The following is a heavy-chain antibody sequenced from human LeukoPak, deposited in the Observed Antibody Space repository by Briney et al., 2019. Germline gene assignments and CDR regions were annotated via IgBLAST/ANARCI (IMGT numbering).Heavy chain of an antibody. D-gene: IGHD3-9*01. V-gene: IGHV3-33*01. J-gene: IGHJ4*02. CDR1: GFTFSSYG. CDR2: IWYDGSNK. Sequence: PGGSLRLSCAASGFTFSSYGMHWVRQAPGKGLEWVAVIWYDGSNKYYADSVKGRFTISRDNSKNTLYLQMNSLRAEDTAAYYCARAHVLRYFDWLALIDYWGQGTLVTVSS. CDR3: ARAHVLRYFDWLALIDY.